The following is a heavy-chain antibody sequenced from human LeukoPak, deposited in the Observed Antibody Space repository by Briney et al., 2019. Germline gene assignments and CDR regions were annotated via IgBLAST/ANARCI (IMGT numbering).Heavy chain of an antibody. Sequence: GASVKVSCKASGYTFTSYDINWVRQATGQGLEWMGWISAYNGNTNYAQKFQGRVTMTTDTSTSTAYMELRSLRSDDTAVYYCARDPNRYAAAHPFEYWGQEPWSPSPQ. V-gene: IGHV1-18*01. CDR3: ARDPNRYAAAHPFEY. CDR1: GYTFTSYD. D-gene: IGHD6-13*01. CDR2: ISAYNGNT. J-gene: IGHJ4*01.